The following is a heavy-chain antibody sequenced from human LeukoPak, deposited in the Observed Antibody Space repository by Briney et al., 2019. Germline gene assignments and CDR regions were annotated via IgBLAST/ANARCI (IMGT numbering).Heavy chain of an antibody. V-gene: IGHV4-59*01. CDR3: ARDLFADTTGTVDY. J-gene: IGHJ4*02. CDR1: GGSISSDY. Sequence: KPSETLSVTCSVSGGSISSDYWAWIRQPPGKGLEWIGYMYYTGSTNYNPSLKSRVTISLDTSKSQFSLKLKSVTAADTAVYYCARDLFADTTGTVDYWGQGTLVTVSS. CDR2: MYYTGST. D-gene: IGHD1-1*01.